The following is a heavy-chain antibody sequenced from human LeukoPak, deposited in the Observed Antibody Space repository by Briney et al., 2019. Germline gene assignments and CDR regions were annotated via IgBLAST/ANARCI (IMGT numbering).Heavy chain of an antibody. V-gene: IGHV3-23*01. CDR3: ARYTDYDLSF. CDR2: ISGSGGST. J-gene: IGHJ4*02. D-gene: IGHD5-12*01. CDR1: GITFSSYA. Sequence: GGSLRLSCAASGITFSSYAMSWVRQAPGKGLEWVSAISGSGGSTYYADSVKGRFTISRDNAKNSLFLQMNSLRAEDTAVYYCARYTDYDLSFWGQGTLVTVSS.